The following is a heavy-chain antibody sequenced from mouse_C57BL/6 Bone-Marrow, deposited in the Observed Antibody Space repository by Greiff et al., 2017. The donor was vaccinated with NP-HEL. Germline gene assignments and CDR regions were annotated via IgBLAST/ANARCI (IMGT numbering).Heavy chain of an antibody. CDR1: GYTFTEYT. CDR3: ARHEDYGSSYDYAMDY. J-gene: IGHJ4*01. Sequence: VELQQSGAELVKPGASVKLSCKASGYTFTEYTIHWVKQRSGQGLEWIGWFYPGSGSIKYNEKFKDKATLTADKSSSTVYMELSRLTSEDSAVYFCARHEDYGSSYDYAMDYWGQGTSVTVSS. CDR2: FYPGSGSI. V-gene: IGHV1-62-2*01. D-gene: IGHD1-1*01.